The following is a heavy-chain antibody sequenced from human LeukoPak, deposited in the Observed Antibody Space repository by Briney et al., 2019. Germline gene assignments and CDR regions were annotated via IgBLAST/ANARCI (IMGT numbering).Heavy chain of an antibody. CDR1: GGTFSSYA. CDR2: VIPIFGTA. Sequence: SVKASCKASGGTFSSYAISWVRQAPGQGLEWMGGVIPIFGTANYAQKFQGRVTITTDESTSTAYMELSSLRSEDTAVYYCARQDCSGGSCYSDYWGQGTLVTVSS. D-gene: IGHD2-15*01. J-gene: IGHJ4*02. CDR3: ARQDCSGGSCYSDY. V-gene: IGHV1-69*05.